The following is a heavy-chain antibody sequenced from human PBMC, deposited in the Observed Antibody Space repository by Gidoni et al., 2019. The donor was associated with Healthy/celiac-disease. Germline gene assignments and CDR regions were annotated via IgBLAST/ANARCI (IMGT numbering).Heavy chain of an antibody. J-gene: IGHJ4*02. V-gene: IGHV4-38-2*02. Sequence: QVQLQESGPGLVKPSETLSLTCTVSGYSISSGYYWGWIRQPPGKGLEWIGSIYHSGSTYYNPSLKSRVTISVDTSKNQFSLKLSSVTAADTAVYYCATSTGSGSYYFEYWGQGTLVTVSS. CDR2: IYHSGST. CDR3: ATSTGSGSYYFEY. CDR1: GYSISSGYY. D-gene: IGHD3-10*01.